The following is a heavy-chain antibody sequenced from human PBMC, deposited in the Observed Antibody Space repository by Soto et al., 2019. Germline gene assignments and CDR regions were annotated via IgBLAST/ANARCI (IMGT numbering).Heavy chain of an antibody. CDR1: GFTFSTYW. D-gene: IGHD5-12*01. CDR2: IKQDGSEK. J-gene: IGHJ4*02. CDR3: ARGRRSVFTGYDLDY. V-gene: IGHV3-7*01. Sequence: GGSLRLSCAASGFTFSTYWMTWVRQAPGKGLEWVANIKQDGSEKFYVDSVKGRFTISGDNAKNSLYLQMNSLRAEDTAVYYCARGRRSVFTGYDLDYWGQGTLVTVSS.